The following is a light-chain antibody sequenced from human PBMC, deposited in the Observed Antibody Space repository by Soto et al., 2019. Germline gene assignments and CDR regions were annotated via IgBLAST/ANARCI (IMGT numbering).Light chain of an antibody. CDR2: AAS. CDR3: LQLNTYPRT. J-gene: IGKJ1*01. V-gene: IGKV1-17*01. CDR1: QVITND. Sequence: DIQMTQSPATLSASVGDRLTISCRASQVITNDLGWYQQKPGKAPKRLIYAASTWQSGVPSRFSGSGSGTVFPLTISSQQPEDVASYYWLQLNTYPRTFGQGTKVEIK.